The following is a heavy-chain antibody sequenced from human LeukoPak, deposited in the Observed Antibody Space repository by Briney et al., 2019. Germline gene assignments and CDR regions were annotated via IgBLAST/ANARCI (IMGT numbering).Heavy chain of an antibody. CDR3: ARVHYYGSGSYYISSDWFDP. Sequence: ASVKVSCKASGYTFTSYAMHWVRQAPGQRLEWMGWINAGNGNTKYSQKFQGRVTITADESTSTAYMELSSLRSEDTAVYYCARVHYYGSGSYYISSDWFDPWGQGTLVTVSS. D-gene: IGHD3-10*01. CDR1: GYTFTSYA. CDR2: INAGNGNT. V-gene: IGHV1-3*01. J-gene: IGHJ5*02.